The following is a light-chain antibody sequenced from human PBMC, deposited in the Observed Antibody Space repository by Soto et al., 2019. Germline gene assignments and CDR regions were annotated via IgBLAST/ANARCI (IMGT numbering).Light chain of an antibody. Sequence: IVLTQSPATLSVSPWKRATLSCRASQNIYSNVAWYQQRPGQAPRLLIYRASTRAPGIPARFSGSGSGTEFTLTISSLQSEDFAVYYCQQYNNWPRTFGQGTKVDIK. V-gene: IGKV3-15*01. CDR3: QQYNNWPRT. CDR1: QNIYSN. J-gene: IGKJ1*01. CDR2: RAS.